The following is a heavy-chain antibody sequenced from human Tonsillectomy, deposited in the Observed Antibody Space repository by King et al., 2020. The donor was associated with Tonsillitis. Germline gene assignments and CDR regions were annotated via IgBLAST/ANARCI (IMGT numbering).Heavy chain of an antibody. CDR2: IIPIFGTA. D-gene: IGHD3-10*01. V-gene: IGHV1-69*01. J-gene: IGHJ3*02. CDR1: GGTFSSYA. Sequence: VQLVQSGAEVKKPGSSVKVSCKASGGTFSSYAISWVRQAPGQGLEWMGGIIPIFGTANYAQKFQGRVTITADESTSTAYMELSSLRSEDPAVYYCASPVNRGAGEPFDIWGQGTMVTVSS. CDR3: ASPVNRGAGEPFDI.